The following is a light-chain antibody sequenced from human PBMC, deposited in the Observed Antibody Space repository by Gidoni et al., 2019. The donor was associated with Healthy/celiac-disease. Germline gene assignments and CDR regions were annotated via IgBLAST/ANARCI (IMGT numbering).Light chain of an antibody. J-gene: IGKJ5*01. CDR3: QQYYSTPLA. CDR2: WAS. Sequence: DIVMTQSPDSLAVSLGARATINCKSSQSVLYSSNNKHYLAWYPQKPGQPPKLLIYWASTRDSGVPDRFGGSGSGTDFTLTISSLQAEDVAVSYCQQYYSTPLAFGQGTRLEIK. CDR1: QSVLYSSNNKHY. V-gene: IGKV4-1*01.